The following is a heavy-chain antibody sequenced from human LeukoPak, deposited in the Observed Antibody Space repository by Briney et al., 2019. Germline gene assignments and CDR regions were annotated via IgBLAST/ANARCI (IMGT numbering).Heavy chain of an antibody. V-gene: IGHV1-69*06. CDR1: GGTFSSYA. J-gene: IGHJ6*03. Sequence: ASVTVSCKASGGTFSSYAISWVRQAPGQGLEWMGGIIPIFGTANYAQKFQGRVTITADKSTSTAYMELSSLRSEDTAVYYCARTFMVRGVKNYYYYYMDVWGKGTTVTVSS. D-gene: IGHD3-10*01. CDR2: IIPIFGTA. CDR3: ARTFMVRGVKNYYYYYMDV.